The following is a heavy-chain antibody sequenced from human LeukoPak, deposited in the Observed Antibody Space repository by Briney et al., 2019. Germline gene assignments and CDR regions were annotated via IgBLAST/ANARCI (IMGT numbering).Heavy chain of an antibody. Sequence: GGSLRLSCAACGFTFSSYWMHWVRQAPGKGLVWVSRINSDGSSTSYADSVKGRFTISRDNAKNTLYLQMNSLRAEDTAVYYYAKDSRLRYSYGYNIFDYWGQGTLVTVSS. CDR1: GFTFSSYW. D-gene: IGHD5-18*01. V-gene: IGHV3-74*01. CDR3: AKDSRLRYSYGYNIFDY. J-gene: IGHJ4*02. CDR2: INSDGSST.